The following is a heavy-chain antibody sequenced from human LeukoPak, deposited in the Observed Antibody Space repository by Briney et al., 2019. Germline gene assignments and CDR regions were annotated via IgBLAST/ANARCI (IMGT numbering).Heavy chain of an antibody. J-gene: IGHJ4*02. CDR1: GFTFSSSW. V-gene: IGHV3-7*01. D-gene: IGHD3-22*01. CDR3: ARAYYDSSGYYEFDY. CDR2: IKEDGREK. Sequence: GGSLRLSCATSGFTFSSSWMSWVRQAPGKGLECVANIKEDGREKYYVDSVKGRFTISRDNAKNSLYLQMNSLRAEDTAVYYCARAYYDSSGYYEFDYWGQGTLVTVSS.